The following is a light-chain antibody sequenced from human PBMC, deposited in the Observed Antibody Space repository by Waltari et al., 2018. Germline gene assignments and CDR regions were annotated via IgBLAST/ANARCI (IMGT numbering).Light chain of an antibody. Sequence: QSVLTQPPSVSGTPGLRVSISGSGRRPNSGRKSVNWYPQVPGTAPKLLIYSNNQRPSGVPDRFSGSKSGTSASLAISGLQSEDEADYYCATWDDSLNGLFGGGTKLTVL. J-gene: IGLJ2*01. CDR3: ATWDDSLNGL. CDR2: SNN. CDR1: RPNSGRKS. V-gene: IGLV1-44*01.